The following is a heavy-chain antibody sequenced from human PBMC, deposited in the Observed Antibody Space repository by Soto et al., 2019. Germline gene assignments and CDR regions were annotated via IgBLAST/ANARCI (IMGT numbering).Heavy chain of an antibody. CDR2: LNSDGTSA. V-gene: IGHV3-74*01. J-gene: IGHJ4*02. CDR3: ARGPSGWFGFDY. D-gene: IGHD6-19*01. CDR1: GFTFSSNW. Sequence: EVQLVESGGGLVQPGGSLRLSCAGSGFTFSSNWMHWVRQDPGKGLVWVSRLNSDGTSASYADSVKGRFTISRDNAKNTLFMHMNSLTAEDAALYSCARGPSGWFGFDYWGQGTLVTVSS.